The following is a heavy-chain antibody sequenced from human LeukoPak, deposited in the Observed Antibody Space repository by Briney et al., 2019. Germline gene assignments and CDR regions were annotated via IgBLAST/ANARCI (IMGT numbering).Heavy chain of an antibody. CDR1: GYTFTGYY. V-gene: IGHV1-2*02. D-gene: IGHD2-2*01. CDR2: INPNSGGT. CDR3: SSTSSTSYYYYYMDV. Sequence: GASVKVSCKASGYTFTGYYMHWVRQAPGQGLEWMGWINPNSGGTNYAQRFQGRVTMTRDTSISTAYMELSRLRSDDTAVYYCSSTSSTSYYYYYMDVWGKGTTVTVSS. J-gene: IGHJ6*03.